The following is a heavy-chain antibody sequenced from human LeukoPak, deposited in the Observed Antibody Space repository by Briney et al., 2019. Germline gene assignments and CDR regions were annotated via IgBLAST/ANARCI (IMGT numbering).Heavy chain of an antibody. V-gene: IGHV4-59*01. CDR2: IYYSGST. D-gene: IGHD3-10*01. Sequence: SETLSLTCTVSGGSISSYYWSWLRQPPGKGLEWIGYIYYSGSTNYNPSLKSRVTISVDTSKNQFSLKLSSVTAADTAVYYCARESYYFGSGTYYYYMDVWGKGTPVTVSS. J-gene: IGHJ6*03. CDR1: GGSISSYY. CDR3: ARESYYFGSGTYYYYMDV.